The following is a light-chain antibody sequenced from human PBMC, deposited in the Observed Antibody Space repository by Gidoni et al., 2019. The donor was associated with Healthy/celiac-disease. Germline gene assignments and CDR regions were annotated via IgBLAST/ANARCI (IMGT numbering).Light chain of an antibody. CDR2: AAS. J-gene: IGKJ4*01. CDR3: QKYNSAPPT. CDR1: HGISNY. V-gene: IGKV1-27*01. Sequence: DIQMTQSPSSLSASVGDRVTITCRASHGISNYLAWYQQKPGKVPKLLIYAASTLQSGVPSRFSGSGSGTDFTLTISILQPEDVATYYCQKYNSAPPTFGGGTKVEIK.